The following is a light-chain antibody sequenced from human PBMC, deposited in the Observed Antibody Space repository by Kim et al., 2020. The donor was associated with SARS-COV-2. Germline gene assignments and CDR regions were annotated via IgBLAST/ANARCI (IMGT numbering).Light chain of an antibody. J-gene: IGKJ1*01. V-gene: IGKV1-27*01. CDR2: AAS. Sequence: GDGVTVTCRASQGIGNSLAWYQQIPGKAVNLLIYAASTLQSGVPSRFSGSGSGTDFTLTINSLQPEDVATYYCQEYQTAPWTFGQGTKVDIK. CDR3: QEYQTAPWT. CDR1: QGIGNS.